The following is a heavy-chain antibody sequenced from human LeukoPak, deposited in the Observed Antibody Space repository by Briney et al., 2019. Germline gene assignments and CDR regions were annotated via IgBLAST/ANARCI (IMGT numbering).Heavy chain of an antibody. J-gene: IGHJ4*02. CDR3: ARRKGDTYYYDSSGYRYYFDY. Sequence: PSETLSLTCAVSGYSISSGYYWGRIRQPPGKGLEWIGSIYHSGSTYYNPSLKSRVTISVDTSKNQFSLKLSSVTAADTAVYYCARRKGDTYYYDSSGYRYYFDYWGQGTLVTVSS. V-gene: IGHV4-38-2*01. D-gene: IGHD3-22*01. CDR2: IYHSGST. CDR1: GYSISSGYY.